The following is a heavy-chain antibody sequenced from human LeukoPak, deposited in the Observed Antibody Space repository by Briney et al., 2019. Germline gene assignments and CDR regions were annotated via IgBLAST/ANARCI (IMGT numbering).Heavy chain of an antibody. CDR3: ARDSAYSSSWATFDY. J-gene: IGHJ4*02. Sequence: GGSLRLSCAASGFTFSSYAMSWVRQAPGKGLEWVSAISGSGGSTYYADSVKGRFTISRDNSKNTLYLQMNSLRAEDTAVYYCARDSAYSSSWATFDYWGQGTLVTVSS. CDR1: GFTFSSYA. CDR2: ISGSGGST. V-gene: IGHV3-23*01. D-gene: IGHD6-13*01.